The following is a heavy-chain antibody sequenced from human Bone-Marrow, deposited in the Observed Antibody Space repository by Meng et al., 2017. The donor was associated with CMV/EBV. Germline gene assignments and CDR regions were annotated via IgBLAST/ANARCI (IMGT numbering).Heavy chain of an antibody. Sequence: ASVKVSCKASGYTFTGYYMHWVRQAPGQGLEWMGWINPNSGGTNYAQKFQGRVTMTRVTSISTAYMELSRLRSDDTAVYYCATYSSSWYPFDYWGQGTLVTVSS. V-gene: IGHV1-2*02. CDR2: INPNSGGT. J-gene: IGHJ4*02. D-gene: IGHD6-13*01. CDR1: GYTFTGYY. CDR3: ATYSSSWYPFDY.